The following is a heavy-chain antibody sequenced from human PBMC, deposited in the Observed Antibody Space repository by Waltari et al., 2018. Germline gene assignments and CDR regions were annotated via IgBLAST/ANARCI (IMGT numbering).Heavy chain of an antibody. J-gene: IGHJ4*02. D-gene: IGHD6-13*01. CDR1: GFTVSSSY. V-gene: IGHV3-53*01. CDR2: IYSSGTT. CDR3: ARDLGYSSNWGY. Sequence: EVQLVESGGGLIQPGGSLRLSCAASGFTVSSSYMSWVRQAPGKGLEWVSLIYSSGTTYYIDSVKGRFTISRDISKNTLYLQMNSLGAEDTAVYYCARDLGYSSNWGYWGQGTLVTVSS.